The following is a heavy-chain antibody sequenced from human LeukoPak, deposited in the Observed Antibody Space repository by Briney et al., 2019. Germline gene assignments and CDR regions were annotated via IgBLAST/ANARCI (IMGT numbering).Heavy chain of an antibody. J-gene: IGHJ4*02. CDR1: GFTFSSFG. CDR2: ISYDGSTK. CDR3: AKREVRGTYLYYFDY. V-gene: IGHV3-30*18. Sequence: GRYLRLSCAASGFTFSSFGMHWVRQAPGKGLEWVAVISYDGSTKYYADSVKGRFTISRDNSKNTLYLQMNSLRDEDTAVYYCAKREVRGTYLYYFDYWGQGTPVTVSS. D-gene: IGHD3-16*01.